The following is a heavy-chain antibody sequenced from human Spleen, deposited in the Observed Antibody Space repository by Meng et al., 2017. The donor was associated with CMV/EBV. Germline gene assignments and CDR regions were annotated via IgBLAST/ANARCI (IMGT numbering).Heavy chain of an antibody. Sequence: CAASGFTFSSYAMHWVRQAPGKGLEWVAVISYDGSNKYYADSVKGRFTISRDNSKNTLYLQMNSLRAEDTAVYYCARGTSQIVGAVDYWGQGTLVTVSS. CDR3: ARGTSQIVGAVDY. D-gene: IGHD1-26*01. V-gene: IGHV3-30-3*01. CDR1: GFTFSSYA. CDR2: ISYDGSNK. J-gene: IGHJ4*02.